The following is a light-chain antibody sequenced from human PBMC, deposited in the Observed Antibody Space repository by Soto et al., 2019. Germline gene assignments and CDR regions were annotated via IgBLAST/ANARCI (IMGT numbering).Light chain of an antibody. CDR3: QQYNNYPRT. Sequence: DIPMTQSPSSLSASVGDRVTISCRASHPISNYLNWYQHRPGKAPKLLIYGASTLQSGVPSRFSGSESGTDFTLTITSLQPDDFATYYCQQYNNYPRTFGQGTKVDIK. J-gene: IGKJ1*01. CDR2: GAS. V-gene: IGKV1-39*01. CDR1: HPISNY.